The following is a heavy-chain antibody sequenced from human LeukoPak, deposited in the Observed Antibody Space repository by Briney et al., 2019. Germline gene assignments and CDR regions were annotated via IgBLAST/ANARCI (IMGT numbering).Heavy chain of an antibody. D-gene: IGHD6-13*01. J-gene: IGHJ4*02. V-gene: IGHV3-7*05. CDR2: IKEDGSEK. CDR3: AREIGSAARGR. CDR1: GFTVDSYW. Sequence: GGSLRLSCATSGFTVDSYWMRWVRQAPGKVLEWVANIKEDGSEKYYVDSVKGRFTISRDNAKNSVYLKMNSLRAEDTAVYYCAREIGSAARGRWGQGTLVTVSS.